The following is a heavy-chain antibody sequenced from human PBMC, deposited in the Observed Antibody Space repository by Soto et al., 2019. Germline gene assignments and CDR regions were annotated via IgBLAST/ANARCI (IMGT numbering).Heavy chain of an antibody. CDR1: VLTIISSSYY. V-gene: IGHV4-39*07. D-gene: IGHD6-6*01. CDR2: IYHSGST. Sequence: SETRSLTCSFSVLTIISSSYYWSCILQHPGKGLEWVGNIYHSGSTNYNPSLKSRVTISVDKSKNQFSLKLSSVAAADTAVYYCARWVIAARPRFDYWGQGTLVTVSS. CDR3: ARWVIAARPRFDY. J-gene: IGHJ4*02.